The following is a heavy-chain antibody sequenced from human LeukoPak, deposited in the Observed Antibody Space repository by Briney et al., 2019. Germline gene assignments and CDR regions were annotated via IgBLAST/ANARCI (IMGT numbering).Heavy chain of an antibody. Sequence: SETLSLTCTVSGGSISSTTHYWGWIRQPPRKGGEWIGSIYYSGNTGYNPSLKSRVTISVDTSKNQFSLKLNSVTAADTAVYYCARHPKGYFSRFDPWGQGTLVTVSS. CDR3: ARHPKGYFSRFDP. CDR2: IYYSGNT. J-gene: IGHJ5*02. CDR1: GGSISSTTHY. V-gene: IGHV4-39*01. D-gene: IGHD2-15*01.